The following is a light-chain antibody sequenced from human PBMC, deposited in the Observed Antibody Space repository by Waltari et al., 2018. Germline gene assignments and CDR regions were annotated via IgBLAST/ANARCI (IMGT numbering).Light chain of an antibody. CDR1: ERVGSA. CDR2: GAS. CDR3: QQYNYWRT. V-gene: IGKV3-15*01. J-gene: IGKJ1*01. Sequence: EIVMTQSPDALSVSPGESATLSCRASERVGSALAWYQQRPGQPPRLLIYGASTRATGIPARFSGSGSGTELTLTISSLQSEDFAVYYCQQYNYWRTFGQGTKVEIK.